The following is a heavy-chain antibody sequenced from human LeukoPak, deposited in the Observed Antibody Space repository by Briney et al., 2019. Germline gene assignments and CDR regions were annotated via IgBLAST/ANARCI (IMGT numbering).Heavy chain of an antibody. J-gene: IGHJ4*02. CDR3: AKDRGEVPTAIAY. CDR1: GFTFSSYA. V-gene: IGHV3-23*01. Sequence: GGSLRLSCAASGFTFSSYAMSWVRQAPGKGLEWVSGISGSGYSTYNADSVKGRFTISRDNSKNTLYLQMNSLRAEDTAVFYCAKDRGEVPTAIAYWGQGTLVTVSS. D-gene: IGHD2-2*02. CDR2: ISGSGYST.